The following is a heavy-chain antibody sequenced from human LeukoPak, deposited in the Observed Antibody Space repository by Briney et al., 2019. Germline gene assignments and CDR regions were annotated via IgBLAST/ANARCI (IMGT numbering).Heavy chain of an antibody. CDR3: ARGPGSGSYYNWFDP. Sequence: GASVNVSCKASGGTFSSYAISWVRQAPGQGLEWMGGIIPIFGTANYAQKFQGRVTITTDESTSTAYMELSSLRSEDTAVYYCARGPGSGSYYNWFDPWGQGTPVTVSS. D-gene: IGHD3-10*01. V-gene: IGHV1-69*05. CDR1: GGTFSSYA. CDR2: IIPIFGTA. J-gene: IGHJ5*02.